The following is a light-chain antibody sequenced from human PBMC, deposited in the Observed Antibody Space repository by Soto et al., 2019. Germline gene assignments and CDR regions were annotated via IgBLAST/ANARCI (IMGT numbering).Light chain of an antibody. CDR3: QQYSNWPLT. CDR1: QRVNTD. J-gene: IGKJ4*01. CDR2: DAF. Sequence: EIVMTQSPAILSVSPGERATLSCRASQRVNTDVAWYQQKPGQAPRLLIHDAFDRATEIPARFSGSASGTEFTPTISSLQSEDFAVYYCQQYSNWPLTFGGGTKVDIK. V-gene: IGKV3-15*01.